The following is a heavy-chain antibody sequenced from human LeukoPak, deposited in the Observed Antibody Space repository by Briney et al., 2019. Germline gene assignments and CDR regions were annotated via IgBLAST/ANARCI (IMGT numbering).Heavy chain of an antibody. CDR2: INSDGSST. D-gene: IGHD3-10*01. V-gene: IGHV3-74*01. Sequence: PGGSLRLSCAASGFTFSSYWMHWVRQAPGKGLVWVSRINSDGSSTSYADSVKGRFTISRDNAKNTLYLQMDSLRAEETAVYYCAKDSSTVRGEFDYWGQGTLVTVSS. J-gene: IGHJ4*02. CDR3: AKDSSTVRGEFDY. CDR1: GFTFSSYW.